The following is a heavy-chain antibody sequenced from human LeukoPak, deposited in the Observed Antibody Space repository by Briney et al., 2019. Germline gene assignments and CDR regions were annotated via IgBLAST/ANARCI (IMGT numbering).Heavy chain of an antibody. J-gene: IGHJ6*03. CDR1: GGSFSGYY. CDR2: INHSGST. D-gene: IGHD3-10*01. Sequence: SETLSLTCAVYGGSFSGYYWSWIRQPPGKGLEWIGEINHSGSTNYNPSLKSRVTMSVDTSKNQFSLKLSSVTAADTAVYYCAREGSGSYYYYYYYMDVWGKGTTVTISS. CDR3: AREGSGSYYYYYYYMDV. V-gene: IGHV4-34*01.